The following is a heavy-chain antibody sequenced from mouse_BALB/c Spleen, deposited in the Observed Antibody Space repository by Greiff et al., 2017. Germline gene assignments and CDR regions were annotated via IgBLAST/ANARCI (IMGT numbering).Heavy chain of an antibody. CDR2: IYPSDSYT. Sequence: QVQLQQPGAELVRPGASVKLSCKASGYTFTSYWINWVKQRPGQGLEWIGNIYPSDSYTNYNQKFKDKATLTVDKSSSTAYMQLSSPTSEDSAVYYCTRSGLHYAMDYWGQGTSVTVSS. D-gene: IGHD2-2*01. CDR1: GYTFTSYW. V-gene: IGHV1-69*02. J-gene: IGHJ4*01. CDR3: TRSGLHYAMDY.